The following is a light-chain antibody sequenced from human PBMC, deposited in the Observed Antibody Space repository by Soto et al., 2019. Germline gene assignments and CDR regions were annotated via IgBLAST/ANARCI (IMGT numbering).Light chain of an antibody. Sequence: EIVLTQSPGTLSLSPGERATLSCRASQNVSSSYLTWYQQKPGQAPRLLIYGASSRATGIPDRFSGSGSGKDFTLTISRLEPEDFAVYYCQQSGSSPYTFGQGTKLEIK. V-gene: IGKV3-20*01. CDR3: QQSGSSPYT. CDR2: GAS. CDR1: QNVSSSY. J-gene: IGKJ2*01.